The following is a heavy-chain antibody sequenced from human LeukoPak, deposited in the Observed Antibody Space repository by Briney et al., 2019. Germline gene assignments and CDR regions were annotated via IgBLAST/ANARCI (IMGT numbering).Heavy chain of an antibody. J-gene: IGHJ4*02. CDR3: ARVITMVRGVIILAYYFDY. CDR1: GFTVSNNY. CDR2: IYSGGST. Sequence: GGSLRLSCAASGFTVSNNYMSWVRQAPGKGLEWVSVIYSGGSTYYADSVKGRFTISRDNYKNTLYLQMNRLRDEDTAVYYCARVITMVRGVIILAYYFDYWGQGTLVTVSS. V-gene: IGHV3-66*01. D-gene: IGHD3-10*01.